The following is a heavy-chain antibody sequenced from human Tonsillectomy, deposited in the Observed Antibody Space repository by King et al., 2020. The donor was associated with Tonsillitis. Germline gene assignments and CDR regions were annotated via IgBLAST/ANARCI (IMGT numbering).Heavy chain of an antibody. CDR3: TRKQQLGYYYYMDV. CDR2: IRSKGYGGTT. V-gene: IGHV3-49*04. D-gene: IGHD6-13*01. CDR1: GFTFGDDA. J-gene: IGHJ6*03. Sequence: VQLVESGGGLVQPGRSLRLSCTASGFTFGDDAMSWGRQAPGKGLEGVGFIRSKGYGGTTEYAAFVKGRVAISRDDSQSIAYLQMNSLKTVDTAVYYCTRKQQLGYYYYMDVWGKGTTVTVSS.